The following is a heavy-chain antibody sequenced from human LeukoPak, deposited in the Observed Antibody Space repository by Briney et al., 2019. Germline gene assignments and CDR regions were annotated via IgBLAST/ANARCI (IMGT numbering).Heavy chain of an antibody. D-gene: IGHD6-13*01. J-gene: IGHJ5*02. V-gene: IGHV1-69*05. CDR2: IIPIFSTA. Sequence: SVKETCQASGGTFSSYAIHWLRQAPGKGLAWMGRIIPIFSTANYAQKFQGRVTITTDESTSTAYMELSSLRSEDTAVYYCAREPYGSSWSDPWGQGTLVTVSS. CDR3: AREPYGSSWSDP. CDR1: GGTFSSYA.